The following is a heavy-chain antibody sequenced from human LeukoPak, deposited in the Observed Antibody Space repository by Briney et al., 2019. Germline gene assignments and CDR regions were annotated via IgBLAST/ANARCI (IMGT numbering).Heavy chain of an antibody. CDR1: GYSISSGYY. CDR3: ARSFVYDSSS. V-gene: IGHV4-38-2*02. J-gene: IGHJ5*02. Sequence: SETLSLTCTVSGYSISSGYYWGWIRQPPGKGLEWIGSIYHSGSTYYNPSLKSRVTISVDTSKNQFSLKLSSVTAADTAVYYCARSFVYDSSSWGQGTLVTVSS. CDR2: IYHSGST. D-gene: IGHD3-22*01.